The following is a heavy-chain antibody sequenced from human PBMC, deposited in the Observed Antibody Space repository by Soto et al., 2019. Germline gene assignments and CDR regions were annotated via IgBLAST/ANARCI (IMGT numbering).Heavy chain of an antibody. CDR1: GYTFTGYY. CDR3: ARDSRNAWSHQYYYYGMDV. D-gene: IGHD1-26*01. J-gene: IGHJ6*02. V-gene: IGHV1-2*04. Sequence: ASVKVSCKASGYTFTGYYMHWVRQAPGQGLEWMGWINPNSGGTNYAQKFQGWVTMTRDTSISTAYMELSRLRSDDTAVYYCARDSRNAWSHQYYYYGMDVWGRGTTVTVSS. CDR2: INPNSGGT.